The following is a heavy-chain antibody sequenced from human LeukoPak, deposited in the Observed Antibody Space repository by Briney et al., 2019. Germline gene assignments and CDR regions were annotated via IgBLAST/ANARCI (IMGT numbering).Heavy chain of an antibody. Sequence: GGSLRLSCAASGFTFSIYWMSWVRQAPGKGLEWVSYISSSGSTIYYADSVKGRFTISRDNAKNSLYLQMNSLRAEDTAVYYCARGYCSGGSCPKGSYYFDYWGQGTLVTVSS. V-gene: IGHV3-11*01. CDR1: GFTFSIYW. CDR3: ARGYCSGGSCPKGSYYFDY. J-gene: IGHJ4*02. CDR2: ISSSGSTI. D-gene: IGHD2-15*01.